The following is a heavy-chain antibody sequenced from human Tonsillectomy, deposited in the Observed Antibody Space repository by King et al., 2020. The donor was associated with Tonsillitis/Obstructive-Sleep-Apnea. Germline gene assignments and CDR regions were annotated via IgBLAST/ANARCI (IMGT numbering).Heavy chain of an antibody. J-gene: IGHJ6*04. D-gene: IGHD2-2*02. Sequence: VQLVESGSELKKPGASVKVSCKASGYTFTNYAMNWVRQAPGQGLEWMGWINTNTGNPTYAQGFTGRFVFSLDTSVGTAYLQISSLKAEDTAVYYCARPSGSSTSCYTAAGLDVWGTGTAVTASA. V-gene: IGHV7-4-1*02. CDR2: INTNTGNP. CDR1: GYTFTNYA. CDR3: ARPSGSSTSCYTAAGLDV.